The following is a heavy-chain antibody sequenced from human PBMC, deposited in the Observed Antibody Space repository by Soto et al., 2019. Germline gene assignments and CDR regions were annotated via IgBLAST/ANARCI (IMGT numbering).Heavy chain of an antibody. CDR3: ARHRTGSFFWFDP. D-gene: IGHD1-26*01. CDR1: GGSMSSYC. V-gene: IGHV4-59*08. CDR2: IHYSGST. Sequence: PSETLSLTCTVSGGSMSSYCWSWIRQPPGKGLEWIGYIHYSGSTNYNLSLKSRVTMSVDTSKNQFSLKVTSVTAADTAVYYCARHRTGSFFWFDPWGQGTLVTVSS. J-gene: IGHJ5*02.